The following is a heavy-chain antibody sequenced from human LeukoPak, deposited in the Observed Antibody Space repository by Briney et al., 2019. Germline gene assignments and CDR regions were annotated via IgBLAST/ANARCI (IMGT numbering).Heavy chain of an antibody. Sequence: GGSLRLSCAASGFTFSSYAMSWVRQAPGKGLEWVSVIYSGGSTYYADSVKGRFTISRDNSKNTLYLQMNSLRAEDTAVYYCAREGNPGHFDYWGQGTLVTVSS. V-gene: IGHV3-53*01. J-gene: IGHJ4*02. CDR2: IYSGGST. D-gene: IGHD4-23*01. CDR1: GFTFSSYA. CDR3: AREGNPGHFDY.